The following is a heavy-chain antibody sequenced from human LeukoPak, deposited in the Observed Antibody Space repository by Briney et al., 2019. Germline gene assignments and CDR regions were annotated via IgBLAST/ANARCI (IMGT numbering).Heavy chain of an antibody. J-gene: IGHJ4*02. Sequence: GGSLRLSCAASGFTFSSYWMSWVRQAPGKGLEWVANIKQDGREKYYVDSVKGRFIISRDNAKNSLYLQMNSLRAEDTAVYYCARVEDYDILTGFDYWGQGTLVTVSS. CDR2: IKQDGREK. CDR1: GFTFSSYW. V-gene: IGHV3-7*01. D-gene: IGHD3-9*01. CDR3: ARVEDYDILTGFDY.